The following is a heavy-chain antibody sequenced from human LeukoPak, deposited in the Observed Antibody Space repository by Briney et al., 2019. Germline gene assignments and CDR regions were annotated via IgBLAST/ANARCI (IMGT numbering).Heavy chain of an antibody. D-gene: IGHD6-19*01. Sequence: SSGTLSLTCAVSGASISSSNWWSWVRQPPGKGLEWIGEIYHSGSTNYNPSLKSRVTISVDKSKNQFSLKLSSVTAADTAVYYCARSSSSGWGFRFDPWGQGTLVTVSS. CDR3: ARSSSSGWGFRFDP. CDR1: GASISSSNW. V-gene: IGHV4-4*02. CDR2: IYHSGST. J-gene: IGHJ5*02.